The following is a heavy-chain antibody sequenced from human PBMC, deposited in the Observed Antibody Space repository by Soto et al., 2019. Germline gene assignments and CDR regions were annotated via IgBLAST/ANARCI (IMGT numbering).Heavy chain of an antibody. CDR1: GGTFSSYA. CDR2: IIPIFGTA. J-gene: IGHJ4*02. Sequence: GASVKVSCKASGGTFSSYAISWVRQAPGQGLERMGGIIPIFGTANYAQKFQGRVTITADESTSTAYMELSSLRSEDTAVYYCASWHYYGSGSYYYQADYWGQGTLVTVSS. CDR3: ASWHYYGSGSYYYQADY. V-gene: IGHV1-69*01. D-gene: IGHD3-10*01.